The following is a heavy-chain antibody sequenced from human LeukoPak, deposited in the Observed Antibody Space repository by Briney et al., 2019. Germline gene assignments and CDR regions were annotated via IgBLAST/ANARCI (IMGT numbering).Heavy chain of an antibody. CDR2: IYYSGST. D-gene: IGHD2-2*01. V-gene: IGHV4-59*08. CDR3: ARLGVVPAATKRVYYYYGMDV. CDR1: GGSISSYY. Sequence: PSETLSLTCTVSGGSISSYYWSWIRQPPGKGLEWIGYIYYSGSTNYNPSLKSRVTISVDTSKNQFSLKLSSVTAADKAVYYCARLGVVPAATKRVYYYYGMDVWGQGTAVTVSS. J-gene: IGHJ6*02.